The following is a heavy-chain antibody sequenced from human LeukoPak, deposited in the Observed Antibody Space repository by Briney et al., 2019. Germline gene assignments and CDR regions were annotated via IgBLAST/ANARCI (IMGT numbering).Heavy chain of an antibody. CDR3: ARVDSSGWYDEVDQ. V-gene: IGHV1-18*01. Sequence: ASLKLSCKASGFIFISYGMMWVRQAPGQGLEWICWITAYSRDANYTQKVHDRVTMTADTSTNTAYLELRSLRSDDTAIYYCARVDSSGWYDEVDQWGQGTVV. D-gene: IGHD6-19*01. J-gene: IGHJ4*02. CDR2: ITAYSRDA. CDR1: GFIFISYG.